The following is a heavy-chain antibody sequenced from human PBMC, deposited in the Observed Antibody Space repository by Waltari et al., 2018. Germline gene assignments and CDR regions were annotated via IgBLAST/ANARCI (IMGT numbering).Heavy chain of an antibody. V-gene: IGHV4-59*01. CDR2: IYYSGST. J-gene: IGHJ5*02. Sequence: QVQLQESGPGLVKPSETLSLTCTVVGGSIRSYFWTWIRQPPGKGLEWVGYIYYSGSTKYNPSLKSRVTISVDTSKNQFSLRLSSVTSADTAVYYCARGDWNAGLGWFDPWGQGTLVTVSS. CDR1: GGSIRSYF. CDR3: ARGDWNAGLGWFDP. D-gene: IGHD1-1*01.